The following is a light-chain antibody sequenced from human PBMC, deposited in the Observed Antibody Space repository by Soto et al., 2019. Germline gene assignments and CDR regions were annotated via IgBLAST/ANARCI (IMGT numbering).Light chain of an antibody. CDR1: QSISSN. CDR2: GAS. J-gene: IGKJ2*01. V-gene: IGKV3-15*01. Sequence: EIVMTQSPVTLSVSPGERATLSCRASQSISSNLAWYQQKPGQAPRLLIFGASVRAAGTPDRFSGSGSGTEFTLTITGLQSEDFAIYYCQQYNNWPTMYTFGQGTKVDI. CDR3: QQYNNWPTMYT.